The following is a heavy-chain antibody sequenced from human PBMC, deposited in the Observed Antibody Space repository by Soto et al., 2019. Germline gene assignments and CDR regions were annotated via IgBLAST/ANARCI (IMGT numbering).Heavy chain of an antibody. Sequence: EVQLLESGGGLVQPGGSLRLSCAASGFTFSSYAMSWVRQAPGKGLEWVSAISGSGGSTYYADSVKGRFTISRDNSKNTLYLQMNSVRAEDTAVYYCAKSAEWLTSYYYYYGMDVWGQGTTVIVSS. D-gene: IGHD3-3*01. J-gene: IGHJ6*02. CDR3: AKSAEWLTSYYYYYGMDV. V-gene: IGHV3-23*01. CDR1: GFTFSSYA. CDR2: ISGSGGST.